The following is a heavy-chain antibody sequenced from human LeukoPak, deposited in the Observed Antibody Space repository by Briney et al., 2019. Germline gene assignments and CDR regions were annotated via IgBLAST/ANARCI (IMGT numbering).Heavy chain of an antibody. D-gene: IGHD1-20*01. CDR2: IYPGDSDT. CDR3: ARQYNWNDFGVRH. J-gene: IGHJ1*01. Sequence: GESLKISCKGSGCSFTSYWIGWVRQMPGKGLEWMGIIYPGDSDTRYSPSFQGQVTISADKSISIAYLQWSSLKASDTAMYYCARQYNWNDFGVRHWGQGTLVTVSS. V-gene: IGHV5-51*01. CDR1: GCSFTSYW.